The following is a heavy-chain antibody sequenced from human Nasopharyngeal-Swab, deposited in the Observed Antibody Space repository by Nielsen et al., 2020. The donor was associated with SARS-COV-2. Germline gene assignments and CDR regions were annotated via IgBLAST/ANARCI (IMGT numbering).Heavy chain of an antibody. CDR2: ISYDGNYK. CDR1: GFTFSSYG. V-gene: IGHV3-30*18. D-gene: IGHD3-3*01. CDR3: AKGRVTIFGAVIIDYYYYMDV. J-gene: IGHJ6*03. Sequence: GGSLRLSCAASGFTFSSYGMHWVRQAPGKGLEWVAVISYDGNYKYYADSVQGRFTISRDNSKNTLFLQMNSLRAEDTAVYYCAKGRVTIFGAVIIDYYYYMDVWGKGTTVTVSS.